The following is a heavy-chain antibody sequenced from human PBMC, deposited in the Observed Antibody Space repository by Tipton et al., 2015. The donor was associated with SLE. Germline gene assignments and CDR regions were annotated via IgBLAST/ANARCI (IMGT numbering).Heavy chain of an antibody. CDR3: RVVSDVSFDY. J-gene: IGHJ4*02. CDR1: GGSISSYY. D-gene: IGHD3-3*01. V-gene: IGHV4-39*07. CDR2: IYYSGST. Sequence: TLSLTCTVSGGSISSYYWGWIRQPPGKGLEWVGSIYYSGSTYYNPSLKSRVTISVDTSNNQFSLNLTSVTAADTAVYYCRVVSDVSFDYWGQGTLVTVSS.